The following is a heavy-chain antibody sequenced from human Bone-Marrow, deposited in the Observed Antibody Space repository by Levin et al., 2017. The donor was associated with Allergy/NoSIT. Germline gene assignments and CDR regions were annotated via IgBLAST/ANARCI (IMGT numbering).Heavy chain of an antibody. Sequence: SCAASKFTFSNYKMNWVRQAPGKGLEWVSCISSSGSTKFYADSVKGRFTISRDNAKNSLYLQMSSLRVEDTAVYFCARDGEWEVLDHYYGLDVWGQGTTVIVSS. J-gene: IGHJ6*02. D-gene: IGHD1-26*01. CDR1: KFTFSNYK. V-gene: IGHV3-48*03. CDR2: ISSSGSTK. CDR3: ARDGEWEVLDHYYGLDV.